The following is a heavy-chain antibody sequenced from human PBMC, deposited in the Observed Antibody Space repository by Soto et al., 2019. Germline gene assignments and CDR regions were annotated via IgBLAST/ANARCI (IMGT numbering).Heavy chain of an antibody. D-gene: IGHD3-9*01. CDR2: IYYSESG. J-gene: IGHJ4*02. Sequence: TLSLTCTVSGLSITSGDYYWIGIRQSAGKGLEWIGYIYYSESGQYNPALKRLTLISIDRCKNQLSLKMTSVTAAETDVYYCARDDLEYGGNHISTWGQGTLVTVSS. CDR3: ARDDLEYGGNHIST. CDR1: GLSITSGDYY. V-gene: IGHV4-30-4*01.